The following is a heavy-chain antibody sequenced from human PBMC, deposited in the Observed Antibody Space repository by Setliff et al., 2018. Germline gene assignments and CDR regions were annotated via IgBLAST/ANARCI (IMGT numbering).Heavy chain of an antibody. J-gene: IGHJ6*03. CDR1: GFTFSTYR. CDR3: ARAPDSYYYYYMDV. CDR2: IWDDGGNK. V-gene: IGHV3-33*08. Sequence: HPGGSLRLSCAASGFTFSTYRMHWVRQAPGKGLEWVAVIWDDGGNKYHADSVKGRSTISRDNSKNTLYLQMNSLRAEDTAVYYCARAPDSYYYYYMDVWGKGTTVTVSS.